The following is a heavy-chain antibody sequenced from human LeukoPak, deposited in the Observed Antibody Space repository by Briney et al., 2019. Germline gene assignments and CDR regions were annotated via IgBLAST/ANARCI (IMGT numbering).Heavy chain of an antibody. V-gene: IGHV3-23*01. Sequence: GGSLRLSCAASGFTFSSHAMSWVRQAPGKGLGWVSAISDSGGSTYYADSVKGRFTISGDNSKNTLYLQMNSLRAEDTAVYYCAKGGYSGYDSGGYFDYWGQGTLVTVSS. CDR3: AKGGYSGYDSGGYFDY. CDR2: ISDSGGST. J-gene: IGHJ4*02. D-gene: IGHD5-12*01. CDR1: GFTFSSHA.